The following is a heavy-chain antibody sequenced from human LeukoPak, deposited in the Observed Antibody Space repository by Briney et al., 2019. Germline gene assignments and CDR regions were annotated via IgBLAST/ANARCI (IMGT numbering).Heavy chain of an antibody. D-gene: IGHD1-26*01. CDR2: IYHSGST. J-gene: IGHJ4*02. V-gene: IGHV4-30-2*01. CDR1: GGSISSGGYY. Sequence: SQTLSLTCTVSGGSISSGGYYWSWIRQPPGKGLEWIGYIYHSGSTYYNPSLKSRVTISVDRSKNQFSLKLSSVTAADTAVYYCARDPESGSYFDYWGQGTLVTVS. CDR3: ARDPESGSYFDY.